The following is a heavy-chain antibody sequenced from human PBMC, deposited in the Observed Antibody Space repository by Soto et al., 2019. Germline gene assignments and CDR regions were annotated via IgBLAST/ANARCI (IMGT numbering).Heavy chain of an antibody. CDR1: GYTFTSYG. V-gene: IGHV1-18*01. J-gene: IGHJ4*02. CDR2: ISAYNGNT. Sequence: ASVKVSCKASGYTFTSYGISWVRQAPGQGLEWMGWISAYNGNTNYAQKLQGRVTMTTDTSTSTAYMELRSLRSDDTAVYYCAGANMGDILPVYYPVFDYWGQGPLVT. CDR3: AGANMGDILPVYYPVFDY. D-gene: IGHD3-9*01.